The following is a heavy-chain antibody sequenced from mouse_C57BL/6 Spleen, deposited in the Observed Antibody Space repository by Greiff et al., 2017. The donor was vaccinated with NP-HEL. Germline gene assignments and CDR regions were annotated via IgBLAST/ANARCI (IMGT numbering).Heavy chain of an antibody. V-gene: IGHV1-69*01. D-gene: IGHD2-3*01. CDR3: ASSDGYLWYFDV. J-gene: IGHJ1*03. CDR2: IDPSDSYT. Sequence: QVQLQQPGAELVMPGASVKLSCKASGYTFTSYWMHWVKQRPGQGLEWIGEIDPSDSYTNYNQKFKGKSTLTVDKSSSTAYMQLSSLTSEDSAVYYCASSDGYLWYFDVWGTGTTVTVSS. CDR1: GYTFTSYW.